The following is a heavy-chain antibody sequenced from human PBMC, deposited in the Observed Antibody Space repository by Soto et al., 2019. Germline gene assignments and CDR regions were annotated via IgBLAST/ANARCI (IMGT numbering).Heavy chain of an antibody. J-gene: IGHJ6*03. V-gene: IGHV1-8*01. D-gene: IGHD2-2*03. CDR3: ARLGIVVVPAATYDYYYYMDV. CDR1: GYTFTSYD. Sequence: ASVKVSCKASGYTFTSYDINWVRQATGQGLEWMGWMNPNSGNTGYAQKFQGRVTMTRNTSISTAYMELSSLRSEDTAVYYCARLGIVVVPAATYDYYYYMDVWGKGTTVTVSS. CDR2: MNPNSGNT.